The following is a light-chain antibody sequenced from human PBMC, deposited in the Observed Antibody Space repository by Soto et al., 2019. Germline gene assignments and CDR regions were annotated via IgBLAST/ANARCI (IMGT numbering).Light chain of an antibody. CDR1: QNINSW. J-gene: IGKJ1*01. Sequence: DIQMTQSPSTLSASVGDRVTIACRASQNINSWLAWYQQKPGKAPKLLIHKASSLRSGVPSRFSGSGSGTEFTLTISSLDPDDFATYYCQQYNGYGRFGQGTRWIS. CDR2: KAS. V-gene: IGKV1-5*03. CDR3: QQYNGYGR.